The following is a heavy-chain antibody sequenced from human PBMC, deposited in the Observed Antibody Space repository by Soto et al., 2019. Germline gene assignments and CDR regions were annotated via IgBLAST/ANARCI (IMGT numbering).Heavy chain of an antibody. CDR2: MNPNSGNT. CDR1: GYTFTSYD. V-gene: IGHV1-8*01. D-gene: IGHD3-3*01. CDR3: ARGFKYYDFWSGYYYYYGMDV. J-gene: IGHJ6*02. Sequence: ASVKVSCKASGYTFTSYDINWVRQATGQGLEWMGWMNPNSGNTGYAQKFQGRVTMTRNTSISTAYMELSSLRSEDTAVYYCARGFKYYDFWSGYYYYYGMDVWGQGTTVNVSS.